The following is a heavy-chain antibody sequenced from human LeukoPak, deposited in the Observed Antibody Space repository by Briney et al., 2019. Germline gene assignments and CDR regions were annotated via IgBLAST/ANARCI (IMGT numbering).Heavy chain of an antibody. V-gene: IGHV3-66*02. CDR3: ATPNEGGYYGPFDY. Sequence: GGSLRLTCAASGFTVSSNYMSWVRQAPGKGLECVSVIYSGGSTYYADSVKGRFTISRDNSKNTLYLQMNSLRAEDTAVYYCATPNEGGYYGPFDYWGQGTLVTVSS. D-gene: IGHD3-22*01. J-gene: IGHJ4*02. CDR2: IYSGGST. CDR1: GFTVSSNY.